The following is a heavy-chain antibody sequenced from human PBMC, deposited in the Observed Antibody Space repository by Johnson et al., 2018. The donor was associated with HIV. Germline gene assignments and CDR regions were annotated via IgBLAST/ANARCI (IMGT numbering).Heavy chain of an antibody. D-gene: IGHD3-22*01. V-gene: IGHV3-23*04. Sequence: MLLVESGGGLVQPGGSLRLSCEASGFTFSNAWMSWVRQAPGKGLEWVSAISGSGGSTYYADSVKGRFTISRDNSKNTLYLQMNSLRAEDTAVYYCAKDQYYYDSSGYSDAFDIWGQGTMVTVSS. CDR2: ISGSGGST. J-gene: IGHJ3*02. CDR1: GFTFSNAW. CDR3: AKDQYYYDSSGYSDAFDI.